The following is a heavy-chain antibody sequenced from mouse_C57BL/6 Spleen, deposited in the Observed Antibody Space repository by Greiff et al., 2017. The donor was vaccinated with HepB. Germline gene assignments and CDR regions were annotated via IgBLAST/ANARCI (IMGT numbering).Heavy chain of an antibody. D-gene: IGHD1-1*01. J-gene: IGHJ4*01. CDR1: GFSLTSYG. Sequence: VKLQESGPGLVQPSQSLSITCSVSGFSLTSYGVHWVRQSPGKGLEWLGVIWSGGSTDYNAAFISRLSISKDNSKSQVFFKMNSLQADDTAIYYCARTDGSSYYYAMDYWGQGTSVTVSS. CDR2: IWSGGST. V-gene: IGHV2-2*01. CDR3: ARTDGSSYYYAMDY.